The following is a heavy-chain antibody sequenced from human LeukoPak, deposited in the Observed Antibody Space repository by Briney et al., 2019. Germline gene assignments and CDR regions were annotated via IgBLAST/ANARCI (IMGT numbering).Heavy chain of an antibody. J-gene: IGHJ5*02. CDR2: ISGYRGTT. D-gene: IGHD4-17*01. CDR1: GYTFTSYG. Sequence: ASVKVSCKTSGYTFTSYGVNWVRLAPGQVPEWMGWISGYRGTTNYAQQFQGRVTMTIDTSTSTVYMELRSLRSDDTAVYYCARGTSMTTVTERFDPWGQGTPVTVSS. CDR3: ARGTSMTTVTERFDP. V-gene: IGHV1-18*01.